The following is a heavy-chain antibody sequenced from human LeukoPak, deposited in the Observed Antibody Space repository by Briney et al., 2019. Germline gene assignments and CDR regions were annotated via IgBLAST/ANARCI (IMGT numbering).Heavy chain of an antibody. D-gene: IGHD2-2*01. J-gene: IGHJ5*02. CDR3: ARVVVVVPDAIPRWFDP. V-gene: IGHV3-23*01. Sequence: GGSLRLSCAASGFTFSSYAMSWVRQAPGEGLEWVSAISGSGGSTYYADSVKGRFTISRDNAKNSLYLQMNSLRVEDTAVYYCARVVVVVPDAIPRWFDPWGQGTLVTASS. CDR2: ISGSGGST. CDR1: GFTFSSYA.